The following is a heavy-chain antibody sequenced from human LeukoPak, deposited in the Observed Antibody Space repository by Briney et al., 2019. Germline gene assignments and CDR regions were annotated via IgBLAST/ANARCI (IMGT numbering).Heavy chain of an antibody. CDR3: ARDFYYDPPLSYYGMDV. CDR2: ISSGSTYI. V-gene: IGHV3-21*01. D-gene: IGHD3-22*01. J-gene: IGHJ6*02. CDR1: GFTFSDYS. Sequence: NPGGSLRLSCAASGFTFSDYSMNWVRQAPGKGLEWVSSISSGSTYIYYADSVKGRFTISRDNAKNSLYLQMNSLRAEDTAVYYCARDFYYDPPLSYYGMDVWGQGTTVTVSS.